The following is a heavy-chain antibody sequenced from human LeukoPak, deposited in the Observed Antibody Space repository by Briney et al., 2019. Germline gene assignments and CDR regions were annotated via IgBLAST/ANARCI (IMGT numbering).Heavy chain of an antibody. J-gene: IGHJ4*02. CDR2: ISSDSNYI. CDR1: GFTFSNYS. Sequence: GGSLRLSCAASGFTFSNYSMNWVRQAPGKGLEWVSSISSDSNYIYYADSIQGRFTISRDNAENSLYLQMNSLRAEDTAVYYCATLPLGPTTNYWGQGTLVTVSS. V-gene: IGHV3-21*01. D-gene: IGHD1-26*01. CDR3: ATLPLGPTTNY.